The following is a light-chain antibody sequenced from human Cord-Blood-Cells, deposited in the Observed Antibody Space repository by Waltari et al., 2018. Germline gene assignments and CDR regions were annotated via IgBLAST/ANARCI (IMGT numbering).Light chain of an antibody. CDR2: AAS. V-gene: IGKV1-8*01. Sequence: AIRITQSPSSLSASTGDRVTITCRASQGISSYLAWYQQKPGKAPKLLIYAASTLQSGVPSRFSGSGSGTDFTPTISCLQSEDFATYYCQQYYSYPLTFGGGTKVEIK. CDR1: QGISSY. CDR3: QQYYSYPLT. J-gene: IGKJ4*01.